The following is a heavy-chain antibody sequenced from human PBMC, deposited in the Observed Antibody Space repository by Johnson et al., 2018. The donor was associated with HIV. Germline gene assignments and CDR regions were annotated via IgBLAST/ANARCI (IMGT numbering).Heavy chain of an antibody. Sequence: VQLVESGGGLVQPGGSMRLSCTASEFSFSDYYMSWIRQAPGKGLEWVSYISGSGNSIYYADSVKGRFTISRDNAKNSLYLQMNSLRAEDTALYYCARGVVPDPFDIWGQGTMVTVSS. V-gene: IGHV3-11*01. CDR1: EFSFSDYY. J-gene: IGHJ3*02. D-gene: IGHD2-15*01. CDR3: ARGVVPDPFDI. CDR2: ISGSGNSI.